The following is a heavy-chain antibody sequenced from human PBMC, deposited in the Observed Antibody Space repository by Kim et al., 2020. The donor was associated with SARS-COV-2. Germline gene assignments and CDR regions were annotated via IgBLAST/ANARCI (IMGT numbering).Heavy chain of an antibody. V-gene: IGHV4-59*01. D-gene: IGHD6-19*01. J-gene: IGHJ2*01. Sequence: SETLSLTCTVSGGSISSYYWSWIRQPPGKGLEWIGYIYYSGSTNYNPSLKSRVTISVDTSKNQFSLKLSSVTAADTAVYYCARGLGSSGWHYWYFDLWGRGTLVTVSS. CDR2: IYYSGST. CDR3: ARGLGSSGWHYWYFDL. CDR1: GGSISSYY.